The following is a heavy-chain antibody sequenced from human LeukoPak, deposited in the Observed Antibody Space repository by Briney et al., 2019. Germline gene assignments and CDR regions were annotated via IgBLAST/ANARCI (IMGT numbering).Heavy chain of an antibody. CDR2: MNPNSGNT. J-gene: IGHJ5*02. CDR1: GGTFSSYA. V-gene: IGHV1-8*03. Sequence: ASVKVSCKASGGTFSSYAISWVRQATGQGLEWMGWMNPNSGNTGYAQKFQGRVTITRNTSISTAYMELSSLRSEDTAVYYCARFALNWFDPWGQGTLVTVSS. CDR3: ARFALNWFDP.